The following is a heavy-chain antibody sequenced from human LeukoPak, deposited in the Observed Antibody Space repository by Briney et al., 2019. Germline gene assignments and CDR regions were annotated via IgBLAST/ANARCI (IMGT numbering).Heavy chain of an antibody. CDR1: GFTFSSYA. CDR2: ISGSGGST. Sequence: PGGSLRLSCAASGFTFSSYAMSWVRQAPGNGLEWVSAISGSGGSTYYADSVKGRFTISRDNSKNTLYLQMNSLRAEDTAVYYCAKEPEDYYGSGSSPYYFDYWGQGTLVTVSS. V-gene: IGHV3-23*01. J-gene: IGHJ4*02. CDR3: AKEPEDYYGSGSSPYYFDY. D-gene: IGHD3-10*01.